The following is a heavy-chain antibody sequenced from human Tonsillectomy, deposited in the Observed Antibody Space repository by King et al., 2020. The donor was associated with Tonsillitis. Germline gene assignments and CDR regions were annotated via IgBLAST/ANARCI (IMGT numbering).Heavy chain of an antibody. D-gene: IGHD2-21*02. J-gene: IGHJ4*02. V-gene: IGHV3-7*03. CDR1: GFSFNSDW. CDR3: ASGPHCGSDCYTLDF. CDR2: INQDGSKT. Sequence: VQLVESGGGLVQPGGSLILSCAASGFSFNSDWMSWVRQAPGKGLEWVADINQDGSKTYYVASVRGRFTISRDNAKNSVYLQMYSLRAEDTAVYYCASGPHCGSDCYTLDFRGQGPLVTVSS.